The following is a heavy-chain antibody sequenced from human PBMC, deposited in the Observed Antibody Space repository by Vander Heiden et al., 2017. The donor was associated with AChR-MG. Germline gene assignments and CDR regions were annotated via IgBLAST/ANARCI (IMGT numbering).Heavy chain of an antibody. J-gene: IGHJ4*02. Sequence: QVQLQQSGPGLVKPSQTLSLTCAISGDSVSSNSAAWNGIRQSPSRGLEWLGRTYYRSKWYNDYAVSVKSRITINPDTSKNQFSLQLNSVTPEDTAVYYCARDSGDYGDYVFSGRSFDYWGQGTLVTVSS. CDR2: TYYRSKWYN. CDR1: GDSVSSNSAA. D-gene: IGHD4-17*01. V-gene: IGHV6-1*01. CDR3: ARDSGDYGDYVFSGRSFDY.